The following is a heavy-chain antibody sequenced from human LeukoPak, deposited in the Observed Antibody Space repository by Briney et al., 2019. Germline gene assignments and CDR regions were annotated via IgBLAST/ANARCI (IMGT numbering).Heavy chain of an antibody. Sequence: TGGSLRLPCAASGFPFSSYAMPWVRQAPGKGLEGVAVISYDGSNKYYADSVKGRFTISRDNSKNTLYLQMNSLRAEDTAVYYCARTGTGNYFDYWGQGTLVTVSS. CDR3: ARTGTGNYFDY. CDR2: ISYDGSNK. J-gene: IGHJ4*02. CDR1: GFPFSSYA. V-gene: IGHV3-30-3*01. D-gene: IGHD3-10*01.